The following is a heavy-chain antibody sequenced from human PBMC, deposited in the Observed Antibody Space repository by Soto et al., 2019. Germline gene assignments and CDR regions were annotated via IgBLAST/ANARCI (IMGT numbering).Heavy chain of an antibody. D-gene: IGHD2-21*02. Sequence: QVQLVESGGGVVQPGRSLRLSCAASGFTFSSYGMHWVRQAPGKGLEWVAVIWYDGSNEHYADSVKGRFTITRDNSKNTLYLQMNSLRAEDTAVYYCARGLTYCGGDCYSAAYWGQGPLVTVSS. V-gene: IGHV3-33*01. CDR2: IWYDGSNE. CDR3: ARGLTYCGGDCYSAAY. CDR1: GFTFSSYG. J-gene: IGHJ4*02.